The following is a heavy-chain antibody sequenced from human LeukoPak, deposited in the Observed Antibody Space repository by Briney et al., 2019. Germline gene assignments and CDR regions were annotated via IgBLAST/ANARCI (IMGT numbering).Heavy chain of an antibody. CDR1: GYTFVSYG. CDR3: ARGRAFCGGDRPSLDALYFYYMDV. J-gene: IGHJ6*03. V-gene: IGHV1-18*01. CDR2: ISPYNSKT. Sequence: ASVKVSCKASGYTFVSYGISWVRQAHGQGLEWMGWISPYNSKTDYAQKFQGRVTMTTDTSTNTTYMEVRNLRFDDTAVYYCARGRAFCGGDRPSLDALYFYYMDVWGKGTTVIVSS. D-gene: IGHD2-21*02.